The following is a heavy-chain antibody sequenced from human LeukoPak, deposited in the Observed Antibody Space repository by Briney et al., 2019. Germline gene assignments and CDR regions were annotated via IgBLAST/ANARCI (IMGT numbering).Heavy chain of an antibody. V-gene: IGHV3-23*01. CDR3: AKERTRCLDY. CDR1: GFIFSKNA. Sequence: PGGSLRLSCAVSGFIFSKNAMGWVRQAPGKGLEWVSSIGRGGSTYYADSVNGRFTISRDNSKNTLYLQMNSLRAEDTGVYYCAKERTRCLDYWGQGTLVIVSS. J-gene: IGHJ4*02. CDR2: IGRGGST. D-gene: IGHD3/OR15-3a*01.